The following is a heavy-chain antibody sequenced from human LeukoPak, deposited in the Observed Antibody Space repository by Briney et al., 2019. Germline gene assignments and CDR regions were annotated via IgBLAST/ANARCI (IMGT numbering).Heavy chain of an antibody. CDR3: ARQGLRYFDWLSIMGIDY. CDR1: GFSFSRYW. Sequence: GESLRLSCAASGFSFSRYWMSWVRQAPVRGLEWVANIKPDGSEIYYVDSVKGRFTISRDNAKNSLYLQMNSLRAEDTAVYYCARQGLRYFDWLSIMGIDYWGQGTLVTVSS. V-gene: IGHV3-7*01. J-gene: IGHJ4*02. CDR2: IKPDGSEI. D-gene: IGHD3-9*01.